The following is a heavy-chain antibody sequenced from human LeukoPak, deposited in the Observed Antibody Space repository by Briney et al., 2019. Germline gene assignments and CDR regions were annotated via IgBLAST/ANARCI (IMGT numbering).Heavy chain of an antibody. CDR2: VSYDGTNK. CDR1: GFTFSSYG. CDR3: AKDTSSGWLYGMDV. J-gene: IGHJ6*02. Sequence: GGSLRLSCAASGFTFSSYGMHWVRQAPGKGLEWVAVVSYDGTNKYYADCVKGRFTISRDNSKNTLYLQMSSLRAEDTAVYYGAKDTSSGWLYGMDVWGQGTTVTVSS. D-gene: IGHD6-19*01. V-gene: IGHV3-30*18.